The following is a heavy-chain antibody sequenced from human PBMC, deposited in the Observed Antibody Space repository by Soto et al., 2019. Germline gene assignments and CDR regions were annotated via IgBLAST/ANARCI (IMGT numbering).Heavy chain of an antibody. CDR3: ARASADSRYYNYFSS. D-gene: IGHD3-10*01. J-gene: IGHJ3*01. V-gene: IGHV3-72*01. Sequence: EVQLVESGGDLVQPGGSLRLFCAASGFIFTDHYMDWVRQAPGKGLEWVARIRHKRREYTTEYAASVRGRFTISRDDSQNSVHLQMNSLKIEDTAIYYCARASADSRYYNYFSSWGQGTTVTVSS. CDR2: IRHKRREYTT. CDR1: GFIFTDHY.